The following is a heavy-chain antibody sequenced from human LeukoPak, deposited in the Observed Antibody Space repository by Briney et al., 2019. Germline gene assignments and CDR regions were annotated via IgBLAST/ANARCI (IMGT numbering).Heavy chain of an antibody. V-gene: IGHV4-59*08. CDR3: ARHGTIRGYYYGPGY. CDR1: GGSISNFH. D-gene: IGHD5-18*01. Sequence: SETLSLTCSFSGGSISNFHWSWIRQPPGKRLEWIGSTPYSGNSGSTDYNPSLRSRVTMSVDTSKNHFSLKLTSVTAADTAVYYCARHGTIRGYYYGPGYWGRGTRVTVSS. J-gene: IGHJ4*02. CDR2: TPYSGNSGST.